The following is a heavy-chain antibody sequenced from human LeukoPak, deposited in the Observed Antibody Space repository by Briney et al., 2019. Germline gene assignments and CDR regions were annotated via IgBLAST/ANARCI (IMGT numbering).Heavy chain of an antibody. D-gene: IGHD3-22*01. CDR3: ARQSKGIIVITDFQH. Sequence: SETLSLTCAVSGGSISSSNWWSWVRQPPGKGLEWIGEVYHSGSTNYNPSLKSRVTISVDKSKNQFSLKLSSVTAADTAVYYCARQSKGIIVITDFQHWGQGTLVTVSS. CDR1: GGSISSSNW. CDR2: VYHSGST. J-gene: IGHJ1*01. V-gene: IGHV4-4*02.